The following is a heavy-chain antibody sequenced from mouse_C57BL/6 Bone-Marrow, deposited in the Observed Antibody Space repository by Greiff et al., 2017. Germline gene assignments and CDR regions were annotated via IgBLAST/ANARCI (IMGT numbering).Heavy chain of an antibody. V-gene: IGHV5-17*01. CDR3: ARNDGYYNAMDY. CDR1: GFTFSDYG. CDR2: ISSGSSTI. D-gene: IGHD2-3*01. Sequence: EVKVVESGGGLVKPGGSLKLSCAASGFTFSDYGMHWVRQAPEKGLEWVAYISSGSSTIYYADTVKGRFTISRDNAKNTLFLQMTSLRSEDTAMYYCARNDGYYNAMDYWGQGTSVTVSS. J-gene: IGHJ4*01.